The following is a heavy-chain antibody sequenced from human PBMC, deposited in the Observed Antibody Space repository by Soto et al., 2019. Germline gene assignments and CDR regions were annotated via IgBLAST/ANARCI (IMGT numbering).Heavy chain of an antibody. Sequence: QVQLVQSGAEVKKPGSSVKVSCKTSGGSLSINAISWVRQARGQGFEWMGGISPIFGATKYIDKFQGRLTITADESTRTVYMELGSLTSEDTAVYFCTRDHSNYEVLTVWGQGTQVTVSS. D-gene: IGHD3-9*01. CDR1: GGSLSINA. CDR3: TRDHSNYEVLTV. V-gene: IGHV1-69*01. J-gene: IGHJ4*01. CDR2: ISPIFGAT.